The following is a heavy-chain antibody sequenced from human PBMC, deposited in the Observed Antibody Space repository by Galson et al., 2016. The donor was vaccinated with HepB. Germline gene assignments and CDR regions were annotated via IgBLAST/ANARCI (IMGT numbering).Heavy chain of an antibody. Sequence: SLRLSCAAFGFTFNSYAMHWVRQAPGKAPEWVAAISSDGSKKYYADSVKGRFTISRDNSKNTLYRQMNSLRAEATAVYYCAKELWVCRHPGVGFLDYWGQGTLVTVSS. CDR3: AKELWVCRHPGVGFLDY. J-gene: IGHJ4*02. CDR1: GFTFNSYA. D-gene: IGHD2-21*01. CDR2: ISSDGSKK. V-gene: IGHV3-30-3*01.